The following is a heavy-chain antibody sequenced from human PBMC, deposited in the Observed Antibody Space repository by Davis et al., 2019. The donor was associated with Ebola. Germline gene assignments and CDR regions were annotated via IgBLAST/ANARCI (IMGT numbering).Heavy chain of an antibody. Sequence: MPSETLSLTCTVSGGSISSYYWSWIRQPPGKGLEWIGYIYYSGSTNYNPSLKSRVTISVDTSKNQFSLKLSSVTAEDTAVYYCARDQSGRIAHGGQFNYWGQGTLVTVSS. D-gene: IGHD6-13*01. V-gene: IGHV4-59*01. CDR2: IYYSGST. CDR3: ARDQSGRIAHGGQFNY. J-gene: IGHJ4*02. CDR1: GGSISSYY.